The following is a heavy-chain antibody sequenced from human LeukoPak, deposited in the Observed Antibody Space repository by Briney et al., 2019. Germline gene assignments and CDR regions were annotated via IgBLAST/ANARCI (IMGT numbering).Heavy chain of an antibody. CDR2: IYSGGST. CDR3: ARAGYSYGYGFDY. CDR1: GVTVSSNY. J-gene: IGHJ4*02. D-gene: IGHD5-18*01. V-gene: IGHV3-66*01. Sequence: PGGSLRLSCAASGVTVSSNYMSWVRQAPGKGLEWVSVIYSGGSTYYADSVKGRFTLSRDNSKNTLYLQMNSLRAEDTAVYYCARAGYSYGYGFDYWGQGTLVTVSS.